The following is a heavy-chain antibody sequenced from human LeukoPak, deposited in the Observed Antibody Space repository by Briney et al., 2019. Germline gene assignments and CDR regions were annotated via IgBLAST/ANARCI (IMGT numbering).Heavy chain of an antibody. CDR1: GYTFTSYG. CDR2: ISAYNGNT. J-gene: IGHJ4*02. D-gene: IGHD3-22*01. CDR3: ARRRHYYDSSGYYEY. V-gene: IGHV1-18*01. Sequence: ASVKVSCKASGYTFTSYGISWVRQAPGQGLEWMGWISAYNGNTNYAQKLQGRVTMTTDTSTSTAYMELRSLRSDDTAVYYCARRRHYYDSSGYYEYWGQGTLVTVSS.